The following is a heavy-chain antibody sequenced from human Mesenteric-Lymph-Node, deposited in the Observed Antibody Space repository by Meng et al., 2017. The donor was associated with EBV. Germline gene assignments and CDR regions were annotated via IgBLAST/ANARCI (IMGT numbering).Heavy chain of an antibody. J-gene: IGHJ4*02. D-gene: IGHD1-26*01. CDR1: GDSVSSNSAA. CDR3: ARGSGSYYDFDY. V-gene: IGHV6-1*01. Sequence: QVQLQQSDPGLVTPAHTLSLTYAISGDSVSSNSAAWNWIRQSPSRGLEWLGRTYYRSKWYNDDAVSVKSRITINPDTSKNQFSLQLNSVTTEDTAVYYCARGSGSYYDFDYWGQGTLVTVFS. CDR2: TYYRSKWYN.